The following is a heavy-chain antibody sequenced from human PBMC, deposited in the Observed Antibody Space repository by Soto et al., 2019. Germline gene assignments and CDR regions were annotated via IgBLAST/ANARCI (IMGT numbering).Heavy chain of an antibody. J-gene: IGHJ6*02. CDR3: AREETAWPLAYGLDV. V-gene: IGHV3-21*01. D-gene: IGHD2-21*02. CDR2: ISTRGEV. CDR1: GFSFSTYS. Sequence: GGSLRLSCAASGFSFSTYSMNWVRQAPGKGLEWVSSISTRGEVYYADSVKGRFAISRDNSKNSVSLQMNSLRGDDTAVYYCAREETAWPLAYGLDVWGQGTTVTVSS.